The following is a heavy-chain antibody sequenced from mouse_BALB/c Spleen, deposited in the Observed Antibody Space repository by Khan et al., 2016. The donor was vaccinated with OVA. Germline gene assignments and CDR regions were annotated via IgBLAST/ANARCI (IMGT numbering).Heavy chain of an antibody. J-gene: IGHJ1*01. V-gene: IGHV2-9*02. Sequence: QVQLKESGPGLVAPSQSLSITCTVSGFSLTSYGVHWVRQPPGKGLEWLGVIWAGGSTNYNSALMSRLSINKDNSKSQVFLKMNSLQTDDTAMYYCARADGSSYWYFDVWGAGTTVTVSS. CDR3: ARADGSSYWYFDV. CDR1: GFSLTSYG. CDR2: IWAGGST. D-gene: IGHD1-1*01.